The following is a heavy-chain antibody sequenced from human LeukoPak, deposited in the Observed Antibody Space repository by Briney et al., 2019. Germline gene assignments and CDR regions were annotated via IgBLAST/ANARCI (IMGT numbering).Heavy chain of an antibody. J-gene: IGHJ4*02. CDR2: LSYDGSNK. V-gene: IGHV3-30*04. Sequence: GRSLRLSCAASGFTFSSYAMHWVRQAPGKGLEWVAVLSYDGSNKYYADSVKGRFTISRDNSKNTLYLQMNSLRAEDTAVYYCARDRSSWYGLDYWGQGTLVTVSS. D-gene: IGHD6-13*01. CDR3: ARDRSSWYGLDY. CDR1: GFTFSSYA.